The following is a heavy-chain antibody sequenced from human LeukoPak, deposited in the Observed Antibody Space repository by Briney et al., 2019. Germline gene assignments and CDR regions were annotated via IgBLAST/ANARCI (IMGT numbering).Heavy chain of an antibody. CDR2: IYYSGSN. CDR1: GGSIRNSSYY. Sequence: SETLSLTCTVSGGSIRNSSYYWGWIRHSPGKGLEWFGYIYYSGSNYYNPSLKSRVTISVDTSKTQFSLKLSSVTAADTAVYYCARHRRLLWFGGGLRELDYWGQGTLVTVSS. J-gene: IGHJ4*02. CDR3: ARHRRLLWFGGGLRELDY. D-gene: IGHD3-10*01. V-gene: IGHV4-39*01.